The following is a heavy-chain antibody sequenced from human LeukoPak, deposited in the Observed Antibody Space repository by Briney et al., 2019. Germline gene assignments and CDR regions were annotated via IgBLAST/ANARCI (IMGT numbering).Heavy chain of an antibody. CDR1: GFSFNSDW. J-gene: IGHJ4*02. CDR2: IKHDESEK. Sequence: GGSLRLSCAASGFSFNSDWMDWVRQAPGKGLEWVANIKHDESEKNYLDSVKGRFTISSDNAQNSLYLQMNGLRVEDTAVYYCTRRLDDWGQGTLVTVSS. CDR3: TRRLDD. V-gene: IGHV3-7*01. D-gene: IGHD3-16*01.